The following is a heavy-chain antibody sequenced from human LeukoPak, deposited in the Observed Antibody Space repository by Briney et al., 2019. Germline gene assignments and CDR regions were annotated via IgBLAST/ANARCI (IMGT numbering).Heavy chain of an antibody. V-gene: IGHV3-21*01. J-gene: IGHJ3*02. D-gene: IGHD2-2*01. Sequence: GGSLRLSCAASGFTFNSYSMNWVRQAPGKGLEWVSSISSSSSYIYYADSVKGRFTISRDNAKNSLHLQMNSLRAEDTAVYYCARGAVGGCCSSTNCGHAFDIWGQGTMVTVSS. CDR1: GFTFNSYS. CDR2: ISSSSSYI. CDR3: ARGAVGGCCSSTNCGHAFDI.